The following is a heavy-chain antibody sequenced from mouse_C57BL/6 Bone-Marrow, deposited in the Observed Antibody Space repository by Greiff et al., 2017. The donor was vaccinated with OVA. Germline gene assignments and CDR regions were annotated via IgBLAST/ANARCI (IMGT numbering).Heavy chain of an antibody. CDR1: GYTFTSYG. V-gene: IGHV1-81*01. CDR2: IYPRSGNT. CDR3: VIYSGWYFDV. J-gene: IGHJ1*03. Sequence: QVQLKESGAELARPGASVKLSCKASGYTFTSYGISWVKQRTGRGLEWIGEIYPRSGNTYYNEKFKGKATLTADKSSSTAYMELRSLTSEDSAVYFCVIYSGWYFDVWGTGTTVTVSS. D-gene: IGHD2-1*01.